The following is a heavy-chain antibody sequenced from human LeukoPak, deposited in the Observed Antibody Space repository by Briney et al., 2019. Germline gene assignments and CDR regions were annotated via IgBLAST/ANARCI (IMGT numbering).Heavy chain of an antibody. CDR1: GYTFNGYY. CDR2: INPHSGDT. V-gene: IGHV1-2*02. D-gene: IGHD3-22*01. J-gene: IGHJ4*02. CDR3: ARGKGYYESSGYYPFDY. Sequence: ASVKVSCKASGYTFNGYYMHWVRRAPGQRLEWLGWINPHSGDTNYAQKFQGRVTMTRDTSISTAYMELSRLRSDDTAVYYCARGKGYYESSGYYPFDYWGQGTLVTVSS.